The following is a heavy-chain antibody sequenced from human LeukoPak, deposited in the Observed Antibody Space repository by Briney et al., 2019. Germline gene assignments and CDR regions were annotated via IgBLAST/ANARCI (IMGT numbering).Heavy chain of an antibody. CDR3: ARLEYYYDSSGYYVSGAFDI. Sequence: PSETLSLTCAVYGGSFSGYYWSWIRQPPGKGLEWIGEINHSGSTNYNPSLRSRVTISVDTSKNQFSLKLSSVTAADTAVYYCARLEYYYDSSGYYVSGAFDIWGQGTMVTVSS. V-gene: IGHV4-34*01. J-gene: IGHJ3*02. D-gene: IGHD3-22*01. CDR1: GGSFSGYY. CDR2: INHSGST.